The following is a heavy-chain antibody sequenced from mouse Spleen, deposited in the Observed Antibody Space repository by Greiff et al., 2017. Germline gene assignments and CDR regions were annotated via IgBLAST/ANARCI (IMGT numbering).Heavy chain of an antibody. Sequence: QVQLKQPGTELVKPGASVKLSCKASGYTFTSYWMHWVKQRPGQGLEWIGNINPSNGGTNYNEKFKSKATLTVDKSSSTAYMQLSSLTSEDSAVYYCARPPYYYGSSHWYFDVWGAGTTVTVSS. CDR3: ARPPYYYGSSHWYFDV. CDR2: INPSNGGT. V-gene: IGHV1-53*01. J-gene: IGHJ1*01. D-gene: IGHD1-1*01. CDR1: GYTFTSYW.